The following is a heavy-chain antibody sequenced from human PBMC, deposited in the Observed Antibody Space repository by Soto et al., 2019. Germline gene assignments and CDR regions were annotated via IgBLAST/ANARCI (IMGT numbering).Heavy chain of an antibody. V-gene: IGHV3-33*08. CDR2: IWYDGSNK. CDR3: ARDKGELSLSSYSYYMDV. D-gene: IGHD3-16*02. CDR1: GFTFSSYG. J-gene: IGHJ6*03. Sequence: GGSLRLSCAASGFTFSSYGMHWVRQAPGKGLEWVAVIWYDGSNKYYADSVKGRFTISRDNSKNTLYLQMNSLRAEDTAVYYCARDKGELSLSSYSYYMDVWGKGTTVTVSS.